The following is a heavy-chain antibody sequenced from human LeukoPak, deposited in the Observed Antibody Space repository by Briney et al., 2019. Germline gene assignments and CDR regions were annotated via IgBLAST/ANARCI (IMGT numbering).Heavy chain of an antibody. CDR3: ARGANTIFGVVIPYYMDV. CDR1: GGSFSGYY. CDR2: INHSGST. V-gene: IGHV4-34*01. Sequence: SETLSLTCAVYGGSFSGYYWSWIRQPPGKGLEWIGEINHSGSTNYNPSLKSRVTISVDKSKNQFSLKLSSVTAADTAVYYCARGANTIFGVVIPYYMDVWGKGTTVTVSS. J-gene: IGHJ6*03. D-gene: IGHD3-3*01.